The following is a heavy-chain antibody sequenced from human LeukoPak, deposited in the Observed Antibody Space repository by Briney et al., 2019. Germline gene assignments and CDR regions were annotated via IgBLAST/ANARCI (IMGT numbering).Heavy chain of an antibody. CDR2: MNPNSGNT. V-gene: IGHV1-8*02. J-gene: IGHJ4*02. D-gene: IGHD4-17*01. CDR3: ASGGDYGRFEDDY. CDR1: GYTFTGYY. Sequence: ASVKVSCKASGYTFTGYYMHWVRQATGQGLEWMGWMNPNSGNTGYAQKFQGRVTMTRNTSISTAYMELSSLRSEDTAVYYCASGGDYGRFEDDYWGQGTLVTVSS.